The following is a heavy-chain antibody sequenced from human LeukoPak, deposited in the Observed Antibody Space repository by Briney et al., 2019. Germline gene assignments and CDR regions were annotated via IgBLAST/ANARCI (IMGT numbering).Heavy chain of an antibody. J-gene: IGHJ4*02. Sequence: ASVKVSCKASGYTFTSYDINWVRQATGQGLEWMGWVNPNSGNTGYAQKFQGRVTMTRNTSISTAYMELSSLRSEDTAVYYCARGAAVNYYYDSSGYYNWGQGTLVTVSS. CDR2: VNPNSGNT. CDR3: ARGAAVNYYYDSSGYYN. CDR1: GYTFTSYD. V-gene: IGHV1-8*01. D-gene: IGHD3-22*01.